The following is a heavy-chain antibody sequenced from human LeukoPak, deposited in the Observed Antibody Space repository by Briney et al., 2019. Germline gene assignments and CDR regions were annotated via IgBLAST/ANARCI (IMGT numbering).Heavy chain of an antibody. J-gene: IGHJ4*02. Sequence: GGSLRLSCAASGFTFSSYAMSWVRQAPGKGLEWVSGISGSGRSTNYADSVKGRFTISRDNSKNTLYLQMNSLKDEDTAIYYCARSPYNWNYGDYWGQGTLVTVSS. V-gene: IGHV3-23*01. CDR3: ARSPYNWNYGDY. CDR2: ISGSGRST. D-gene: IGHD1-20*01. CDR1: GFTFSSYA.